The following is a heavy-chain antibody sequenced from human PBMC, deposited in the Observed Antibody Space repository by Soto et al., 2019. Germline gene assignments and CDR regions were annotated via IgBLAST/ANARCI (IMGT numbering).Heavy chain of an antibody. J-gene: IGHJ3*02. Sequence: QVQLQESGPGLVKPSQTLSLTCTVSGGSISSGGYYWNWIRQHPGKGLEWIGYIYYSVSTYYNPSLKSRVTISVDTSKNQFPLKLSSVTAADTAVYYCARDQHDYGGNGAFDIWGQGTMVTVSS. D-gene: IGHD4-17*01. CDR2: IYYSVST. CDR3: ARDQHDYGGNGAFDI. V-gene: IGHV4-31*03. CDR1: GGSISSGGYY.